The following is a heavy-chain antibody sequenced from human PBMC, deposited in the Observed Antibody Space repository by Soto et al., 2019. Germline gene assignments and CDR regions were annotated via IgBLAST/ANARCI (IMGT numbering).Heavy chain of an antibody. V-gene: IGHV4-59*01. J-gene: IGHJ4*02. CDR1: GGSISSYY. Sequence: SETLSLTCTVSGGSISSYYWSWIRQPPGKGLEWIGYIYYSGSTNHNPSLKSRVTMSIDTSKNQFSLNLRSVTAADTAVYYCVRDPVGGTHFDYWGQGALVTVSS. D-gene: IGHD1-26*01. CDR3: VRDPVGGTHFDY. CDR2: IYYSGST.